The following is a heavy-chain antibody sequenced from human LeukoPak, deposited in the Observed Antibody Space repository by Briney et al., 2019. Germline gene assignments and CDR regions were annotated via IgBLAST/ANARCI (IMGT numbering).Heavy chain of an antibody. Sequence: GGSLRLSCAASGFTFSSYAMHWVRQAPGKGLEYVSAISSNGGSTYYANSVKGRLTISRDNAQNSLYLQMDSLRAEDTAVYYCARVVNEKINSGYYSDYWGQGTLVTVSS. D-gene: IGHD3-22*01. CDR2: ISSNGGST. CDR3: ARVVNEKINSGYYSDY. J-gene: IGHJ4*02. V-gene: IGHV3-64*01. CDR1: GFTFSSYA.